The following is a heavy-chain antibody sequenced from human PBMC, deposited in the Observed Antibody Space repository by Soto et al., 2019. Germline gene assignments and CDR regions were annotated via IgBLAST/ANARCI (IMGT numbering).Heavy chain of an antibody. J-gene: IGHJ6*02. V-gene: IGHV3-73*02. CDR3: TRLGSGWYFGYYYYGMDV. CDR1: GFTFSGSA. D-gene: IGHD6-19*01. CDR2: IRSKANSYAT. Sequence: EVQLVESGGGLVQPGGSLKLSCAASGFTFSGSAMHWVRQASGKGLEWVGRIRSKANSYATAYAASVKGRFTISRDDSKNTAYLQMNSLKTEDTAVYYCTRLGSGWYFGYYYYGMDVWGQGTTVTVSS.